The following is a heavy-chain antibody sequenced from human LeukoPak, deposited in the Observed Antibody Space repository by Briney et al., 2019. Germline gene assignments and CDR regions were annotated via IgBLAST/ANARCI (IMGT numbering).Heavy chain of an antibody. J-gene: IGHJ4*02. CDR1: GYTFTGYY. V-gene: IGHV1-2*02. D-gene: IGHD3-22*01. CDR2: INPSSGGT. CDR3: ARDCSPYYYDSSGYYYVECFDY. Sequence: ASVKVSCKASGYTFTGYYMHWVRQAPGQGLEWMGWINPSSGGTNYAQKFQGRVTMTRDTSISTAYMELSRLRSDDTAVYYCARDCSPYYYDSSGYYYVECFDYWGQGTLVTVSS.